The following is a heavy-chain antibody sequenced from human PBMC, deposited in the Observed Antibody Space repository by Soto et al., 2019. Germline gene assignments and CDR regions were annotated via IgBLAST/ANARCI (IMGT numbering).Heavy chain of an antibody. D-gene: IGHD3-22*01. CDR3: ARGITYYYDSSGYYEFDY. Sequence: QVQLVESGGGVVQPGRSLRLSCAASGFTFSSYAMHWVRQAPGKGLEWVAVISYDGSNKYYADSVKGRFTISRDNSKNTLYLQMNTLRAEDTALYYCARGITYYYDSSGYYEFDYWGQGTLVPVSS. CDR2: ISYDGSNK. J-gene: IGHJ4*02. CDR1: GFTFSSYA. V-gene: IGHV3-30-3*01.